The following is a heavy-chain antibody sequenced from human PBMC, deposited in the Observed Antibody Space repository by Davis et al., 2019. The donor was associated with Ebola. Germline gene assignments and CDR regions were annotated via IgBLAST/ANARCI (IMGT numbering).Heavy chain of an antibody. Sequence: GGSLRLSCAASGFTFSSYSMNWVRQAPGKGLEWVANIKQDGSEKYYVDSVKGRFTISRDNAKNSLYLQMNSLRAEDTAVYYCGRVLRFLEWSTRYYYYGMDVWGQGTTVTVSS. CDR3: GRVLRFLEWSTRYYYYGMDV. CDR1: GFTFSSYS. CDR2: IKQDGSEK. V-gene: IGHV3-7*01. J-gene: IGHJ6*02. D-gene: IGHD3-3*01.